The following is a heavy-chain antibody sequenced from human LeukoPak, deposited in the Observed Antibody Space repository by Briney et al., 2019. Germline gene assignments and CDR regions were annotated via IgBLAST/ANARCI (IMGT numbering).Heavy chain of an antibody. D-gene: IGHD3-10*01. CDR2: IIPIFGTA. J-gene: IGHJ3*02. CDR3: ARGKLAVRGDDAFDI. CDR1: GGTFSSYA. Sequence: SVKVSCKASGGTFSSYAISWVRQAPGQGLEWMGGIIPIFGTANYAQKFQGRVTITTDESTSTAYMELSSLRSEDTAVYYCARGKLAVRGDDAFDIGGEGTMVTVSS. V-gene: IGHV1-69*05.